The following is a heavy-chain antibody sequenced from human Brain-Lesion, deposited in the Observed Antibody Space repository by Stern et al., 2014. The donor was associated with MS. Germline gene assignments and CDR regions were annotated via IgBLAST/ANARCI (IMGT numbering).Heavy chain of an antibody. CDR3: ARKTDTARGGGY. D-gene: IGHD5-18*01. CDR1: GFTVSNNY. CDR2: IYSGGDT. J-gene: IGHJ4*02. Sequence: EVQLVQSGGGLIQPGGSLRLTCEVSGFTVSNNYMMWVRQAPGKGPEWVSLIYSGGDTSYADSVRGRFTISRDNSKNTLHLQMNSLRAEDTAVYYCARKTDTARGGGYWGQGTLVTVSA. V-gene: IGHV3-53*01.